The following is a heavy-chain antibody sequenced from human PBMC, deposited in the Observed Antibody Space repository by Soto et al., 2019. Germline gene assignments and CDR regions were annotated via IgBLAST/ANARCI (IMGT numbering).Heavy chain of an antibody. CDR1: GYTFTNYG. V-gene: IGHV1-18*04. Sequence: GASVKVSCKASGYTFTNYGPNWVRQAPGQGLEWMGWISAYNGYTNYAQKLQGRVTMTTDTSTSTAYMELRSLRSDDTAVYYCARLYGGYGMDVWGQGTTVTVSS. D-gene: IGHD3-3*01. CDR3: ARLYGGYGMDV. J-gene: IGHJ6*02. CDR2: ISAYNGYT.